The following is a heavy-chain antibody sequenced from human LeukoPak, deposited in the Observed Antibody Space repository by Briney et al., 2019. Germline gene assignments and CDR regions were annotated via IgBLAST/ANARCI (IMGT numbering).Heavy chain of an antibody. CDR2: ISAYNGNT. D-gene: IGHD6-13*01. Sequence: ASVKVSCKASGYTFTSYGISWVRQATGQGLEWMGWISAYNGNTNYAQKLQGRVTMTTDTSTSTAYMELRSLRSDDTAVYYCARVPAAIAAAGTIRRRNWFDPWGQGTLVTVPS. J-gene: IGHJ5*02. V-gene: IGHV1-18*01. CDR3: ARVPAAIAAAGTIRRRNWFDP. CDR1: GYTFTSYG.